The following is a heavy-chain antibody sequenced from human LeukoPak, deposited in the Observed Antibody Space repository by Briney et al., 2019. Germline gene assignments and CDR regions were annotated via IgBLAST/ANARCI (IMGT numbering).Heavy chain of an antibody. CDR2: IYCTGST. J-gene: IGHJ5*02. V-gene: IGHV4-59*01. CDR3: ARASGGYFNNWFDP. D-gene: IGHD3-22*01. Sequence: KPSETLSLTCTVSGGSLSTYYWSWIRQPPGKGLEWMGYIYCTGSTNYNPSLKSRVTISVDTSKNQFSLRLSSVTAADTAVYYCARASGGYFNNWFDPWGQGTLVTVSS. CDR1: GGSLSTYY.